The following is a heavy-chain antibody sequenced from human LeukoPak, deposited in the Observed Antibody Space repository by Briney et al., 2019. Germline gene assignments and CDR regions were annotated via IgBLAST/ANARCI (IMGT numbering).Heavy chain of an antibody. D-gene: IGHD3-3*01. CDR2: IIPIFGTA. Sequence: GASVNVSCKASGGTFSSYAISWVRQAPGQGLEWMGGIIPIFGTANYAQKFQGRVTITADESTSTAYMELSSLRSEDTAVYYCAKEPRSYYGMDVWGQGTTVTVSS. V-gene: IGHV1-69*13. J-gene: IGHJ6*02. CDR3: AKEPRSYYGMDV. CDR1: GGTFSSYA.